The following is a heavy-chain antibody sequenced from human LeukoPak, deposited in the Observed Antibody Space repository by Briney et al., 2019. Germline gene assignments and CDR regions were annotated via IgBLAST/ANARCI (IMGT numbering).Heavy chain of an antibody. V-gene: IGHV4-34*01. D-gene: IGHD3-3*01. J-gene: IGHJ6*02. CDR2: INHSGST. CDR1: GGSFSGYY. CDR3: ARSHYDFWTGYYTYYYGMDV. Sequence: SETLSLTCAVYGGSFSGYYWSWIRQRPGKGLEWIGEINHSGSTNYNPSLKSRVTISVDTSNNQFSLKLSSVTAADTAVYYCARSHYDFWTGYYTYYYGMDVWGQGTTVTVSS.